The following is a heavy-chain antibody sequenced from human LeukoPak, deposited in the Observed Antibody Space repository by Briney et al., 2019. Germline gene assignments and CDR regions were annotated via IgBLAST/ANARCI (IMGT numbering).Heavy chain of an antibody. CDR3: ARLGDGTGVGTVNDDY. CDR1: GGSISSSSYY. J-gene: IGHJ4*02. Sequence: SETLSLTCTVSGGSISSSSYYWGWLRQPQGTGLEWVGSFYYSASTYYNPSLTIRLTISVDTSKNHFSLKLSSVTAADTAVYYCARLGDGTGVGTVNDDYWGQGTLVTVSS. V-gene: IGHV4-39*01. CDR2: FYYSAST. D-gene: IGHD4-17*01.